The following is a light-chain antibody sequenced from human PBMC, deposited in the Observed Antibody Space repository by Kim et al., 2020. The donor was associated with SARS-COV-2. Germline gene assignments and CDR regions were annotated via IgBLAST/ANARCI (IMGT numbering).Light chain of an antibody. V-gene: IGLV6-57*02. CDR1: GGSIANNY. CDR3: QSYHGNNIWV. CDR2: EDN. Sequence: NFMLTQPHSVSESPGKTVTISCTGSGGSIANNYVQWYQQRPGSAPTILLYEDNQRPSGVPDRFSASFDRSSNSASLTISGLQTEDEADYYCQSYHGNNIWVFGGGTQLTVL. J-gene: IGLJ3*02.